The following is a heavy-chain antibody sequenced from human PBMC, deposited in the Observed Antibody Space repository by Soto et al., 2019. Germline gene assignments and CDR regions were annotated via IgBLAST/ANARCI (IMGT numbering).Heavy chain of an antibody. V-gene: IGHV1-69*05. CDR1: GGTFSSYA. D-gene: IGHD6-6*01. CDR3: AAEGYSSSLYDWFDP. CDR2: IIPSIGTA. J-gene: IGHJ5*02. Sequence: SVKVSCKASGGTFSSYAISWVRQAPGQGLEWMGGIIPSIGTANYAQKFQDRVTITTDKSTSTAYMELSSLRSEDTAVYYCAAEGYSSSLYDWFDPWGQGTLVTVSS.